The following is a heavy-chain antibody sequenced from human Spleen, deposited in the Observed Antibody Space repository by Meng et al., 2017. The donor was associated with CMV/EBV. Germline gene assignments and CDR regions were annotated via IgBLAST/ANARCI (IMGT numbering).Heavy chain of an antibody. D-gene: IGHD2-21*01. CDR2: IGATAGGT. CDR3: AKYSAVGERLYYFDY. V-gene: IGHV3-23*01. Sequence: GESLKISCAASGFTFSSYAMHWVRQAPGKGLEWVSSIGATAGGTYYADSVKGRFTISRDNAKNTLYLQMNSLRAEDTAVYYCAKYSAVGERLYYFDYWGQGTLVTVSS. J-gene: IGHJ4*02. CDR1: GFTFSSYA.